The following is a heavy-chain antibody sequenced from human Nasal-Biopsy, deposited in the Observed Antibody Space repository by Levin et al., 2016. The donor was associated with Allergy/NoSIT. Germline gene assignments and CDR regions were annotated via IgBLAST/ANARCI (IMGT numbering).Heavy chain of an antibody. J-gene: IGHJ5*02. CDR2: ISFDGSNE. D-gene: IGHD6-19*01. V-gene: IGHV3-30*03. Sequence: GGSLRLSCVASGFAFNNHGMQWVRQAPGKGLEWLAVISFDGSNEHHADSVKGRFTISRDNSKNSLYLQMTSLRVEDTAVYYCAREVSGWHRTFDLWGQGTLVTVSS. CDR3: AREVSGWHRTFDL. CDR1: GFAFNNHG.